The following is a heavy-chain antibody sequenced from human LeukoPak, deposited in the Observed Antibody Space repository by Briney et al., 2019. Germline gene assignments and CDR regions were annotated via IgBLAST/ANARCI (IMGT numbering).Heavy chain of an antibody. V-gene: IGHV3-74*01. J-gene: IGHJ4*02. CDR3: ARGDSSGYYLVY. CDR2: INSDGSST. CDR1: GFTFSSYW. Sequence: PGGSLRLSCAASGFTFSSYWMHWVRQAPGKGLVWVSRINSDGSSTSYADSVKGRFTISRDNAKNTLYLQMNSLRAEDTAVYYCARGDSSGYYLVYWGQGTLVTVSS. D-gene: IGHD3-22*01.